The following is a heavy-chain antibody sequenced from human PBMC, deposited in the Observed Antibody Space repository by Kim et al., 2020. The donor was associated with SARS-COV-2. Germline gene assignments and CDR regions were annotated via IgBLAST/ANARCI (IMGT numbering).Heavy chain of an antibody. D-gene: IGHD6-19*01. CDR3: AKGVAVAGTHFDY. Sequence: YADSVKGRFTISRDNSKNSLYLQMNSLRTEDTALYYCAKGVAVAGTHFDYWGQGTLVTVSS. J-gene: IGHJ4*02. V-gene: IGHV3-43*01.